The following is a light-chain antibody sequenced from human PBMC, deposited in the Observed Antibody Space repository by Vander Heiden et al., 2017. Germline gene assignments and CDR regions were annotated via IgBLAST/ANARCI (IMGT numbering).Light chain of an antibody. J-gene: IGLJ2*01. V-gene: IGLV2-23*02. CDR1: TSDVGRYNL. CDR2: EVT. CDR3: CSYADTHLV. Sequence: SALTQPASVSGSPGQSITISCTGTTSDVGRYNLVSWYQQQPGKVLKLSIFEVTKRPSGVSHRFSGSMSAYTASLTISGRQAEDEAYYYCCSYADTHLVFGGGTKVTVL.